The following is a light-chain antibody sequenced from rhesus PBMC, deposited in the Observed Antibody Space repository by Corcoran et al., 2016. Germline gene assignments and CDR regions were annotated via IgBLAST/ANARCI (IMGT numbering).Light chain of an antibody. CDR1: QDINNC. V-gene: IGKV1-22*01. CDR2: KAY. J-gene: IGKJ2*01. Sequence: DIQMTQSPSSLSASVGDTVTITCRASQDINNCLAWYQQKPGKAPDLLIYKAYSLQSGVPSRFGGSGSWTDFTLTISRLQSEDFATYYCQQCSSKPYSFGQGTKVEIK. CDR3: QQCSSKPYS.